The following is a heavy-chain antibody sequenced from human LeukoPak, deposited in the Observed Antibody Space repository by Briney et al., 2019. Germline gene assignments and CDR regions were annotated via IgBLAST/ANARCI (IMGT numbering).Heavy chain of an antibody. V-gene: IGHV1-69*01. CDR3: ARRHYYDSSGYYYVPWFDP. Sequence: SVKVSCKASGGTFSSYAISWVRQAPGQGLESMGGIIPIFGTANYAQKFQGRVTITADESTSTAYMELSSLRSEDTAVYYCARRHYYDSSGYYYVPWFDPWGQGTLVTVSS. CDR2: IIPIFGTA. D-gene: IGHD3-22*01. CDR1: GGTFSSYA. J-gene: IGHJ5*02.